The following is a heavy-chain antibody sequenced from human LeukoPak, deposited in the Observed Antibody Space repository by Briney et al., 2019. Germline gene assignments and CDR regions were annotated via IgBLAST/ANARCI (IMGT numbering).Heavy chain of an antibody. D-gene: IGHD2-2*01. CDR2: IIPIFGTA. CDR3: ARDYGCSSTSCSPQESAGATEDYYYYYMDV. J-gene: IGHJ6*03. CDR1: GGTFSSYA. V-gene: IGHV1-69*13. Sequence: ASVKVSCKASGGTFSSYAISWVRQAPGQELEWMGGIIPIFGTANYAQKFQGRVTITADESTSTAYMELSSLRSEDTAVYYCARDYGCSSTSCSPQESAGATEDYYYYYMDVWGKGTTVTVSS.